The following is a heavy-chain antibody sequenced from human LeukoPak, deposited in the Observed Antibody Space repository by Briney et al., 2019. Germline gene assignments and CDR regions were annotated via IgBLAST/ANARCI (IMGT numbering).Heavy chain of an antibody. D-gene: IGHD6-13*01. Sequence: ASLNVSCKASVYTFTGYYMHWVRQAPGQGLEWMGWINPNSGGTNYAQKFQGRVTMTRDTSISTAYMELSRLRSDDTAVYYCASSSSWYNWFDPWGQGTLVTVSS. CDR3: ASSSSWYNWFDP. J-gene: IGHJ5*02. CDR2: INPNSGGT. V-gene: IGHV1-2*02. CDR1: VYTFTGYY.